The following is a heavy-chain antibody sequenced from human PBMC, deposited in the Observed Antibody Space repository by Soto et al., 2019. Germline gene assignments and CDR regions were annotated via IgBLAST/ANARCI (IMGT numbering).Heavy chain of an antibody. V-gene: IGHV5-51*01. J-gene: IGHJ4*02. CDR1: GCSFTSYW. Sequence: GESLKISCKGSGCSFTSYWIAWVRQMPGQGLEWMGIIYPGDSDTRYSPSFQGQVTISADKSISTAYLQWSSLKASDTAMYYCARGAAYSSTWDLDYWGQGTLVTVSS. D-gene: IGHD6-13*01. CDR2: IYPGDSDT. CDR3: ARGAAYSSTWDLDY.